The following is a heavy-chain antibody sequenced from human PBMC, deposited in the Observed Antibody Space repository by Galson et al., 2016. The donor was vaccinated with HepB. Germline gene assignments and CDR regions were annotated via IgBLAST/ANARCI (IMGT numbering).Heavy chain of an antibody. CDR2: VSFDGRKK. CDR1: GLTFSNYA. Sequence: SLRLSCAASGLTFSNYAMHWVRQAPGKGLEWVAVVSFDGRKKYYADSMKGRFTISRGNAKNTLYLQMNSLRAEDTAVYYCTRAATVDQDFYYYAMDVWGQGTTVTVSS. V-gene: IGHV3-30*04. J-gene: IGHJ6*02. CDR3: TRAATVDQDFYYYAMDV. D-gene: IGHD4-23*01.